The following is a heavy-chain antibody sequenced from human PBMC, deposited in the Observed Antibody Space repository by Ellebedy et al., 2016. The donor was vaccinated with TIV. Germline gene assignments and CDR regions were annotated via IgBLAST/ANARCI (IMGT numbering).Heavy chain of an antibody. J-gene: IGHJ4*02. CDR1: GDSISSYF. Sequence: SETLSLXXTVSGDSISSYFWSWIRQPPDKGLEWIGHFYYTGSTNYNPSLKSRVAISGDTSKNQFSLKLSSVTAADTAVYYCAREMLVDVMATTVGHFDSWGQGTLVTVSS. D-gene: IGHD5-12*01. V-gene: IGHV4-59*01. CDR3: AREMLVDVMATTVGHFDS. CDR2: FYYTGST.